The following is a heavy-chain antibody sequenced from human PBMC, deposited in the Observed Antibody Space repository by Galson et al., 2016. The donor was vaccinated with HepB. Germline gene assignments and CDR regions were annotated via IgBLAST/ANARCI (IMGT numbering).Heavy chain of an antibody. Sequence: TLSLTCALSGGSITGGTYHWTWVRQQPGKGLEWIGYIFYSGYTYYNPSLKSRVTISIDTSKNQFSLKLTSVTAAATAVYYCARLTGGLNAFDIWGQGTMVTVSS. V-gene: IGHV4-31*11. D-gene: IGHD1-14*01. CDR1: GGSITGGTYH. CDR3: ARLTGGLNAFDI. CDR2: IFYSGYT. J-gene: IGHJ3*02.